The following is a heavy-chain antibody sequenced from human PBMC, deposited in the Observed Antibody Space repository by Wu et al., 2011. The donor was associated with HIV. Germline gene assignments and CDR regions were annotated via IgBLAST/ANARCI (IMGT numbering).Heavy chain of an antibody. Sequence: QVQLVQSGAEVKKPGSSVKVSCKASGGTFRSYGISWVRQAPGQGLEWMGGIIPMYNKANYAQKFQGRVTITADKSTSTAYMELSSLRSEDSAVYYCARSPYYYYMDVWGRGTTVTVSS. J-gene: IGHJ6*03. V-gene: IGHV1-69*14. CDR1: GGTFRSYG. CDR3: ARSPYYYYMDV. CDR2: IIPMYNKA.